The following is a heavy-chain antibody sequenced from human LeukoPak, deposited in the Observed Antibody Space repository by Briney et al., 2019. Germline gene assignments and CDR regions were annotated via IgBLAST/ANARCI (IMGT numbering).Heavy chain of an antibody. D-gene: IGHD2-15*01. V-gene: IGHV4-61*02. CDR3: ARGSGDDYSFDY. Sequence: TLSLTCTVSGGSISSGSYYWSWIRQPAGKGLEWIGRIYTSGSTNYNPSLKSRVTISVDTSKNQFSLKLSSVTAADTAVYYCARGSGDDYSFDYWGQGTLVTVSS. CDR2: IYTSGST. J-gene: IGHJ4*02. CDR1: GGSISSGSYY.